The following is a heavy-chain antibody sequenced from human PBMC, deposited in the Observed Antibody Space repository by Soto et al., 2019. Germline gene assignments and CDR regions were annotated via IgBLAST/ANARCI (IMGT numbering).Heavy chain of an antibody. V-gene: IGHV3-23*01. Sequence: GGSLRLSCAVSGFICSSYDMSWVRQAPGKGLAWVSTILVGGSTHYEDSVQGRFTISRDTSKNTVYLHMNSLTAGDTAVYYCAKATAAGGGAFEIYGQGTMVTVSS. D-gene: IGHD2-8*02. CDR1: GFICSSYD. J-gene: IGHJ3*02. CDR3: AKATAAGGGAFEI. CDR2: ILVGGST.